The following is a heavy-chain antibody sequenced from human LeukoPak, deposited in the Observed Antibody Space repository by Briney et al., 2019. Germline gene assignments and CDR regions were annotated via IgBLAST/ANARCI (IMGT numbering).Heavy chain of an antibody. Sequence: ASVKVSCKAFGGSFSSEAISWVRQAPGQGLEWMGGIIPIFGTANYAQKFQGSVTITTDESTSTAYMEVSSLRSEDTAVYYCGRKAGDCGGNSCYSIDYWGQGTLVTVSS. D-gene: IGHD2-15*01. CDR3: GRKAGDCGGNSCYSIDY. CDR2: IIPIFGTA. V-gene: IGHV1-69*05. CDR1: GGSFSSEA. J-gene: IGHJ4*02.